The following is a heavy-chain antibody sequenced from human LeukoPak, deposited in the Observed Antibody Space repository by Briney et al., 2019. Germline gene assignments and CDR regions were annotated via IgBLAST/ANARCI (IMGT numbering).Heavy chain of an antibody. CDR3: ARDQVAAAGQGWFGP. V-gene: IGHV1-18*01. CDR2: MSAYNGNT. D-gene: IGHD6-13*01. CDR1: GYTFTSYD. Sequence: ASVKVSCKASGYTFTSYDISWVRQAPGQGLEWMGWMSAYNGNTNYAQKLQGRVTMTTDTSTSTAYMELRSLRSDDTAVYYCARDQVAAAGQGWFGPWGQGTLVTVSS. J-gene: IGHJ5*02.